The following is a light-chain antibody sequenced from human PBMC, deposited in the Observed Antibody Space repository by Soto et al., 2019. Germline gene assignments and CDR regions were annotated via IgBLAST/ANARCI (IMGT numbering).Light chain of an antibody. J-gene: IGLJ1*01. CDR2: DVS. V-gene: IGLV2-11*01. CDR1: SSDVGGYIY. Sequence: QSVLTQPRSVSGSPGQSVTISCTGTSSDVGGYIYVSWYQQHPGKAPKLMMFDVSKRPSGAPDRFSGSKSDNTTSLTISGLQTEDEADYFCCSYAGNYTYVFGTGTKVTVL. CDR3: CSYAGNYTYV.